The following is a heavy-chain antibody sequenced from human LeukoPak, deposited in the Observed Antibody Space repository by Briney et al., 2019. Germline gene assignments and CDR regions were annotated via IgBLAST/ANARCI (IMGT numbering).Heavy chain of an antibody. CDR2: ISANNGNT. CDR3: ARVVVRGVNWFDP. CDR1: GYTFTSYG. D-gene: IGHD3-10*01. V-gene: IGHV1-18*04. J-gene: IGHJ5*02. Sequence: ASVKVSCKASGYTFTSYGIGWVRQAPGQGLEWMGWISANNGNTNYAQKFQGRVTVTTDTSTSTVYMELRSLTSDDTAVYYCARVVVRGVNWFDPWGRGTLVTVSS.